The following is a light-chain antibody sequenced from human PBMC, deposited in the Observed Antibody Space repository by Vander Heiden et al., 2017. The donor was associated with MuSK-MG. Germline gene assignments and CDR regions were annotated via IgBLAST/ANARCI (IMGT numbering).Light chain of an antibody. CDR3: RHVDNSPLA. CDR2: DAS. CDR1: QGIRSA. J-gene: IGKJ4*01. V-gene: IGKV1D-13*01. Sequence: AIQLTQSPSSLSASVGDRVTITCRTSQGIRSALAWYQQKPGKAPKLLIYDASSLQSGVPSRFSGSGSGRDLTLTISMLQLQDFPTYYFRHVDNSPLAFGGGTKVEIK.